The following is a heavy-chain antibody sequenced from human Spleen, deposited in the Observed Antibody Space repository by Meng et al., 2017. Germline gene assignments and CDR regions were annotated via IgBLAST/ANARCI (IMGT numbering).Heavy chain of an antibody. V-gene: IGHV1-8*01. J-gene: IGHJ4*02. Sequence: QVQLVQSGAEVKKPGASVKVSCKASGYIFTNFDINWVRQAPGQGLEWMGWMNPNSGNTGYAQKFRGRVSMTRDTSINTAYMELSSLTYADTAVYYCAREKSPGHFDYLGQGILVTVSS. CDR1: GYIFTNFD. CDR3: AREKSPGHFDY. CDR2: MNPNSGNT.